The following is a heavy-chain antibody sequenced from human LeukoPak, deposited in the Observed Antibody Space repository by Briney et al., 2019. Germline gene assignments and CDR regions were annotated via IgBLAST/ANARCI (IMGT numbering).Heavy chain of an antibody. D-gene: IGHD5-18*01. CDR1: GYSFTNYW. V-gene: IGHV5-51*01. CDR2: IYPDGSDT. J-gene: IGHJ4*02. Sequence: GESLKISCTGSGYSFTNYWIGWVRQMPGKGLEWMGIIYPDGSDTRYRPSFQGLVTISADKSIATAYLQWSSLKASDTAMYYCARLQYSNGYVDYWGQGTLVTVSS. CDR3: ARLQYSNGYVDY.